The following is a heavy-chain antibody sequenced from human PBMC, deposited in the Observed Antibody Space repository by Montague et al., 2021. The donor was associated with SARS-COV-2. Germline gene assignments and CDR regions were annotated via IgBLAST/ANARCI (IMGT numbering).Heavy chain of an antibody. V-gene: IGHV4-59*11. D-gene: IGHD3-16*01. CDR1: GGPISGHY. CDR2: FDHSGDA. J-gene: IGHJ2*01. Sequence: SETLSITCSVSGGPISGHYWSWIRQPPGKGLEWIGNFDHSGDAKYNPSLKSRATISVDTSKNQFALRLHSVTAADTAVYYCAREFRIELWQTNWYFGLWGRGTLVTASS. CDR3: AREFRIELWQTNWYFGL.